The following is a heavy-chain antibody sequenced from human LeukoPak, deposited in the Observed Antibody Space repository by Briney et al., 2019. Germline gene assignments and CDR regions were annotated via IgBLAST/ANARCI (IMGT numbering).Heavy chain of an antibody. Sequence: SETLSLTCTVSGGSISSSSYYWGWIRQPPGKGLEWIGSIYYSGSTYYNPSLKSRVTISVDTSKNQFSLKLSSVTAADTAVYYCARYSSGWSAWFDPWGQGTLVTVSS. D-gene: IGHD6-19*01. CDR1: GGSISSSSYY. CDR3: ARYSSGWSAWFDP. CDR2: IYYSGST. V-gene: IGHV4-39*07. J-gene: IGHJ5*02.